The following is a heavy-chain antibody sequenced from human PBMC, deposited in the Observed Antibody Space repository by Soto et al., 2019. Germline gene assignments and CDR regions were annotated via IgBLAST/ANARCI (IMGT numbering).Heavy chain of an antibody. CDR1: GGSIRTYY. Sequence: QVQLQESGPGLVKPSETLSLTCTVSGGSIRTYYWNWIRQSAGKGLEWIGRVYISGSTNYHPSLKSRVAMSVDTSNNQFSLKVTSVTAAATAAYYCARGGRDGFDIWGQGTMVTVSS. J-gene: IGHJ3*02. CDR3: ARGGRDGFDI. CDR2: VYISGST. V-gene: IGHV4-4*07.